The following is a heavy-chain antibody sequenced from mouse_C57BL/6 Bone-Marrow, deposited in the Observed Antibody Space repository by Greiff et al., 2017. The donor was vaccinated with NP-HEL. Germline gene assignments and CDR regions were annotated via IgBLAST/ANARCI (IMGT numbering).Heavy chain of an antibody. CDR1: GFNIKDYY. CDR2: IDPEDGDT. Sequence: EVQLQQSGAELVRPGASVKLSCTASGFNIKDYYMHWVKQRPEQGLEWIGRIDPEDGDTEYAPKFQGKATMTADTSSNTAYLQLSSLTSEDTAVYYCTTDLAAIYDGPSYAMDYWGQGTSVTVSS. V-gene: IGHV14-1*01. D-gene: IGHD2-3*01. J-gene: IGHJ4*01. CDR3: TTDLAAIYDGPSYAMDY.